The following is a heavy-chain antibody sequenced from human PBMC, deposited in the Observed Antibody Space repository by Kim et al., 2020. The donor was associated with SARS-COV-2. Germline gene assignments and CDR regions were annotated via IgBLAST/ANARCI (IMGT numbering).Heavy chain of an antibody. CDR3: ARDASEYSSSSSRPSAFDY. J-gene: IGHJ4*02. CDR2: INHSGST. D-gene: IGHD6-6*01. Sequence: SETLSLTCAVYGGSFSGYYWSWIRQPPGKGLEWIGEINHSGSTNYNPSLKSRVTISVDTSKNQFSLKLSSVTAADTAVYYCARDASEYSSSSSRPSAFDYWGQGTLVTVSS. CDR1: GGSFSGYY. V-gene: IGHV4-34*01.